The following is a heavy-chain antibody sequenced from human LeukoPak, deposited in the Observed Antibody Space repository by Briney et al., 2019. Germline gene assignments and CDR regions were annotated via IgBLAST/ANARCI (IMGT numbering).Heavy chain of an antibody. V-gene: IGHV7-4-1*02. D-gene: IGHD2-2*01. Sequence: GASVKVSCKASGYTFTSYAMNWGRQAPGQGLEWMGWINTNTGNPTYAQGFTGRFVFSLDTSVSTAYLQISSLKAEDTAVYYCAREGAVPAAMEPPNYYYYYMDVWGKGTTVTVSS. J-gene: IGHJ6*03. CDR1: GYTFTSYA. CDR3: AREGAVPAAMEPPNYYYYYMDV. CDR2: INTNTGNP.